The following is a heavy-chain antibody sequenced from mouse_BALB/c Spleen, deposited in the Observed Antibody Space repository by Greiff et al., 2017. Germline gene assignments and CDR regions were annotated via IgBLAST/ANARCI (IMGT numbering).Heavy chain of an antibody. D-gene: IGHD1-1*02. Sequence: EVQRVESGGGLVQPGGSLRLSCATSGFTFTDYYMSWVRQPPGKALEWLGFIRNKANGYTTEYSASVKGRFTISRDNSQSILYLQMNTLRAEDSATYYCARDTGSYVPWFAYWGQGTLVTVSA. CDR1: GFTFTDYY. V-gene: IGHV7-3*02. CDR2: IRNKANGYTT. CDR3: ARDTGSYVPWFAY. J-gene: IGHJ3*01.